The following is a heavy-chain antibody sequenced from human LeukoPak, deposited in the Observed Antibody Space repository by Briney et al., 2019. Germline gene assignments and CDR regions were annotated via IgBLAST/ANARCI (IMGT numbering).Heavy chain of an antibody. D-gene: IGHD3-22*01. Sequence: GGSLRLSCAASGFTFSSYAMHWVRQAPGKGLEWVSAISGSGGSTYYADSVKGRFTISRDNSKNTLYLQMNSLRAEDTAVYYCAKDFIHYYDSSGYGAFDIWGQGTMVTVSS. J-gene: IGHJ3*02. CDR1: GFTFSSYA. CDR2: ISGSGGST. CDR3: AKDFIHYYDSSGYGAFDI. V-gene: IGHV3-23*01.